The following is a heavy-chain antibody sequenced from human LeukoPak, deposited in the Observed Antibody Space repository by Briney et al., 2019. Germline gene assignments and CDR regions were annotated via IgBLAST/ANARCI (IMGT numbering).Heavy chain of an antibody. CDR2: IRHDGNAK. CDR1: GFAFSDPW. J-gene: IGHJ4*02. D-gene: IGHD3-22*01. V-gene: IGHV3-7*01. CDR3: ATSHDSAGND. Sequence: GGSLRLSCVASGFAFSDPWMSWVRQAPGKGLEWVANIRHDGNAKYYVPSVRGRFTISRDNAKNSLYLQMNSLTDEDTALYYCATSHDSAGNDWGQGTLVTVSS.